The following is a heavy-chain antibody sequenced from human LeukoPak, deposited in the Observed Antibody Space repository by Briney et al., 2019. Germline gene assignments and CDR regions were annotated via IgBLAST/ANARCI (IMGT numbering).Heavy chain of an antibody. D-gene: IGHD3-10*01. J-gene: IGHJ4*02. CDR3: AKVGGSGNYYPEY. CDR2: SSANGHST. CDR1: RFTLTNYP. V-gene: IGHV3-23*01. Sequence: GGSLRLSCAASRFTLTNYPMGWVRQTPGKGREWISASSANGHSTYYADSVEGRFTIYRDHSRNTLFLQINSLRAEDTAIYCCAKVGGSGNYYPEYGGQGTLVTVSS.